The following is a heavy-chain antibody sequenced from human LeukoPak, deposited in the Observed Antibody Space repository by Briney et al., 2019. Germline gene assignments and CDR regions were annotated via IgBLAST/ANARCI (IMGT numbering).Heavy chain of an antibody. Sequence: GGSLRLSCAASGFTFSSYAMHWVRQAPGKGLEWVAVISYDGSNKYYADSVKGRFTISRNNSKNTLYLQMNSLRAEDTAVYYCARDGGGSTREDYMDVWGKGTTVTVSS. V-gene: IGHV3-30-3*01. CDR1: GFTFSSYA. D-gene: IGHD2-2*01. CDR3: ARDGGGSTREDYMDV. J-gene: IGHJ6*03. CDR2: ISYDGSNK.